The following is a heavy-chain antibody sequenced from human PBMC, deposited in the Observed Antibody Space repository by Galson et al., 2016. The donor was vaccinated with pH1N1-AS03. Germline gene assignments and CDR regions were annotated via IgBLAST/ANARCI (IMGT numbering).Heavy chain of an antibody. V-gene: IGHV1-18*01. J-gene: IGHJ6*02. CDR2: ISGYNINA. Sequence: SVKVSCKASGYKFTSYGVSWVRQAPGQGLEWMGWISGYNINAKYAEKFQGRVTLTTDKSTSTAYMELRSLTSDDTAVYFCARDGDIVIVRSAIDYYGMDVWGQGTTVTVSS. D-gene: IGHD2/OR15-2a*01. CDR3: ARDGDIVIVRSAIDYYGMDV. CDR1: GYKFTSYG.